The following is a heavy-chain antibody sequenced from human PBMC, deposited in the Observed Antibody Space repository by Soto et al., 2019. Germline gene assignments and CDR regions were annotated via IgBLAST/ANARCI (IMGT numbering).Heavy chain of an antibody. J-gene: IGHJ4*02. D-gene: IGHD1-26*01. CDR3: ARGLMWEHFYY. Sequence: EVQLVESGGGLVQPGGSLRLSCEASGFSFSTYAMHWVRQAPGKGLEYVSGINTNGGSTYYAKSVKGRFTVSRDNSKNTLFLQMDSRRDEDMAVYYCARGLMWEHFYYWGQGTLVTVPS. CDR1: GFSFSTYA. V-gene: IGHV3-64*01. CDR2: INTNGGST.